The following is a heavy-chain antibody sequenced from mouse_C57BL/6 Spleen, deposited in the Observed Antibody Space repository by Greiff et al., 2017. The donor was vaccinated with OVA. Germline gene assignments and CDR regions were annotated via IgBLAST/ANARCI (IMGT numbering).Heavy chain of an antibody. V-gene: IGHV3-6*01. D-gene: IGHD2-5*01. CDR2: ISYDGSN. CDR3: ARESNAFDY. Sequence: ESGPGLVKPSQSLSLTCSVTGYSITSGYYWNWIRQFPGNKLEWMGYISYDGSNNYNPSLKNRISITRDTSKNQFFLKLNSVTTEDTATYYCARESNAFDYWGQGTTLTVSS. CDR1: GYSITSGYY. J-gene: IGHJ2*01.